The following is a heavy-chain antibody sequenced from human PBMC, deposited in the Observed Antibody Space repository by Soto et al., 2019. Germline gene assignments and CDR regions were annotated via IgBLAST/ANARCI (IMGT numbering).Heavy chain of an antibody. CDR1: GYTFTGYY. CDR2: INPNSGGT. Sequence: QVQLVQSGAEVKKPGASVKVSCKASGYTFTGYYMHWVRQAPGQGLEWMGWINPNSGGTNYAQKFQGWVTMTRDTSISTAYMELSRLRSDDTAVYYCAREYSVVTPPFYDYYGMDGWGQGTTVTVSS. J-gene: IGHJ6*02. CDR3: AREYSVVTPPFYDYYGMDG. V-gene: IGHV1-2*04. D-gene: IGHD2-15*01.